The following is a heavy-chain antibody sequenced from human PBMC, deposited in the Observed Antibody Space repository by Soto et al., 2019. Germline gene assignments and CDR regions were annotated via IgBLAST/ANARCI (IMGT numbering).Heavy chain of an antibody. V-gene: IGHV4-31*03. J-gene: IGHJ4*02. CDR1: GGSINSAGYY. D-gene: IGHD3-3*01. Sequence: SETLSLTCTVSGGSINSAGYYWSWLRQHSGQGLEWIGNIYYSGSTNYNPSLKSRVTISIDTSENRFSLNLSSVTAADPAVYYCARVQTIFGIITVFDYWGQGTLVTVSS. CDR3: ARVQTIFGIITVFDY. CDR2: IYYSGST.